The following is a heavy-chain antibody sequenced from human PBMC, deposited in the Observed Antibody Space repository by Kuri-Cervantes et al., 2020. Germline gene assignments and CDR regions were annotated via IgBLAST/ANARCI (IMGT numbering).Heavy chain of an antibody. D-gene: IGHD4-23*01. CDR2: INPSAGSA. Sequence: ASVKVSCKASGYTFSSYYIHWVRQAPGQGLEWMGIINPSAGSASYAQKFQGRVTMTRDTSTSTVYMELSSLRSEDTAVYYCARERWALLFDFWGQGTLVTVSS. CDR1: GYTFSSYY. J-gene: IGHJ4*02. CDR3: ARERWALLFDF. V-gene: IGHV1-46*01.